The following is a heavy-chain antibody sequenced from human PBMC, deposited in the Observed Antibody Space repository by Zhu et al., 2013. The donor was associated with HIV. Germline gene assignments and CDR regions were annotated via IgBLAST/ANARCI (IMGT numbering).Heavy chain of an antibody. J-gene: IGHJ4*02. Sequence: QVQLVQSGAEVKKPGASVKVSCKASGYTFTSYYMHWVRQAPGQGLEWMGIINPSGGSTSYAQKFQGRVTMTRDTSTSTVYMELSSLRSEDTAVYYCARGGKYYDSSGYYYDYWGQGTLVTVSS. CDR1: GYTFTSYY. CDR2: INPSGGST. CDR3: ARGGKYYDSSGYYYDY. V-gene: IGHV1-46*01. D-gene: IGHD3-22*01.